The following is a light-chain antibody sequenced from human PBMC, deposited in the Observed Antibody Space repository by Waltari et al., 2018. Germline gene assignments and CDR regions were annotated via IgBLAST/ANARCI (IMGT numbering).Light chain of an antibody. V-gene: IGKV3-20*01. CDR1: QTVRTTY. CDR3: QQYDISPLT. J-gene: IGKJ4*01. Sequence: EVVLTQSPGTLSLSPGERATLSCKASQTVRTTYLAWYQQKPGQAPTLLIYGASSRATGIPDRFSGSGSGTDFSHTSSSLEPEDFAVYYCQQYDISPLTFGGGTKVEIK. CDR2: GAS.